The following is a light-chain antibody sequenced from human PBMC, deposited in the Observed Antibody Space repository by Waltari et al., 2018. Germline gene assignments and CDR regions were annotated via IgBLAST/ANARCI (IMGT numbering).Light chain of an antibody. CDR1: QSVLYISNNNNY. Sequence: DIVMTQSPDSLAVSLGERATINCKSSQSVLYISNNNNYLAWYKQKPGQPPKLLIYWASTRESGVPDRFSGSGSGTDFTLTISSLQAEDVAVYYCQQYYSIPPTFGQGTKVEIK. CDR2: WAS. CDR3: QQYYSIPPT. V-gene: IGKV4-1*01. J-gene: IGKJ1*01.